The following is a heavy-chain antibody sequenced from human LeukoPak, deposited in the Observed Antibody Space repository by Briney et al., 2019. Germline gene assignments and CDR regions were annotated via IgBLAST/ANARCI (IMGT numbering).Heavy chain of an antibody. CDR3: ARDVPGTPPHFDY. CDR2: IYSGGST. V-gene: IGHV3-53*01. J-gene: IGHJ4*02. CDR1: GFTVSSNY. Sequence: GGSLRLSCAASGFTVSSNYMSWVRQAPGKGLEWVSVIYSGGSTYYADSVKGRFTISRDNSKNTLYLQMNSLRAEDTAVYYCARDVPGTPPHFDYWGQGTLVTVSS. D-gene: IGHD6-13*01.